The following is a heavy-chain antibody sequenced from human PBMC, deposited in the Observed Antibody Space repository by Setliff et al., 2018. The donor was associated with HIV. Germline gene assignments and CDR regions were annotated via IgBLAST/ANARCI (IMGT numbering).Heavy chain of an antibody. V-gene: IGHV4-4*07. J-gene: IGHJ6*02. CDR1: GGSISNYY. CDR3: AREEKLSAVAGTMYYYYAMDV. CDR2: IYSSGST. D-gene: IGHD6-19*01. Sequence: PSETLSLTCTVSGGSISNYYWSWIRQPAGKGLEWIGRIYSSGSTNYNPSLRGRVTMSVDTSKNQFSLKLSSVTAADTAVYYCAREEKLSAVAGTMYYYYAMDVWGQGTTVTVSS.